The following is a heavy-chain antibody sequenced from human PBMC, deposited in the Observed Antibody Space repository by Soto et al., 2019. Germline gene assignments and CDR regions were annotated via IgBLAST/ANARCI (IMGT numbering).Heavy chain of an antibody. Sequence: PSETLSLTCSVSGDSINSDKYYWGWIRQPPGKGLEWIGSIYYRGNTYYNPSLQTRVTISLDKSKNQFSLKLSSVTAADTAVYYCARLDSGSYYRFDYWGQGTLVTVSS. CDR2: IYYRGNT. CDR3: ARLDSGSYYRFDY. CDR1: GDSINSDKYY. D-gene: IGHD1-26*01. V-gene: IGHV4-39*01. J-gene: IGHJ4*02.